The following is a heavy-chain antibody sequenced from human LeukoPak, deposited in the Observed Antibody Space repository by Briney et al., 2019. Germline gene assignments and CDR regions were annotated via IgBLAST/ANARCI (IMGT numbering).Heavy chain of an antibody. CDR3: ARSSREYRLYYMDV. J-gene: IGHJ6*03. V-gene: IGHV4-59*01. Sequence: SETLSLTCTVSGGSISSYYWSWIRQPPGKGLEWIGYIYYSGSTNYNPSLKSLVTISVDTSKNQFSLKLSSVTAADTAVYYCARSSREYRLYYMDVWGKGTTVTVSS. CDR2: IYYSGST. D-gene: IGHD5-18*01. CDR1: GGSISSYY.